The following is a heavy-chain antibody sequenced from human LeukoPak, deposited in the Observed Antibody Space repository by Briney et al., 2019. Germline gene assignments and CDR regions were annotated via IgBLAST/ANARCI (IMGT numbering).Heavy chain of an antibody. CDR2: IRYNGNNE. V-gene: IGHV3-30*02. J-gene: IGHJ6*03. CDR1: GFTFSSYG. D-gene: IGHD5/OR15-5a*01. Sequence: GGSLRLSCEVSGFTFSSYGMQWVCQAPGKGPEWVAFIRYNGNNEYYADSVKGRFAISRDNSKSTLYLQMNSLRAEDTAVYYCARDTAWSTADYYMDVWGKGTSVTVS. CDR3: ARDTAWSTADYYMDV.